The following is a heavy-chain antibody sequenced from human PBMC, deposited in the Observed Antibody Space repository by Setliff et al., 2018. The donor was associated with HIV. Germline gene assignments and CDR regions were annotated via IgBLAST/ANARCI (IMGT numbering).Heavy chain of an antibody. D-gene: IGHD3-16*01. CDR2: IHYSGST. CDR3: ARVPLGERAFDI. CDR1: GGFISSSSYY. Sequence: ASETLSLTCTVSGGFISSSSYYWGWIRQPPGKGLEWIGSIHYSGSTYYNPSLKRRVTISVDTSKNQFSLKLSSVTAADTAVYYCARVPLGERAFDIWGQGTMVTVSS. V-gene: IGHV4-39*07. J-gene: IGHJ3*02.